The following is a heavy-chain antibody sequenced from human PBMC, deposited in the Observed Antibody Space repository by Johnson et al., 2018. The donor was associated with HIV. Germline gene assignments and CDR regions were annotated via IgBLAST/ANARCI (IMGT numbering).Heavy chain of an antibody. CDR3: AKGGGQLWFYIAFDI. D-gene: IGHD5-18*01. J-gene: IGHJ3*02. V-gene: IGHV3-30*04. Sequence: QVQLVESGGGVVQPGRSLRLSCAASEFSFSTYALHWVRQAPGEGLEWVAVISYDGVNKYYADSVKGRFPISRDNSKNTLYLQMNSLRAEDTAVYYCAKGGGQLWFYIAFDIWGQGTMVTVSS. CDR2: ISYDGVNK. CDR1: EFSFSTYA.